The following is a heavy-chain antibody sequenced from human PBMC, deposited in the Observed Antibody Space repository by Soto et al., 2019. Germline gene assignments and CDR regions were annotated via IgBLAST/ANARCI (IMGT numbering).Heavy chain of an antibody. CDR1: GFTLDNHA. J-gene: IGHJ2*01. Sequence: QLQVVQSDVEVKRPGASVRISCKASGFTLDNHAMTWVRQAPGKGLERMGGIGATVYSDATNYARKFQGRPTMARDTSPTTVHMDRSRLRSDDTAVYYCARGTKGAGGWYFDIWGRGTLVVGSS. D-gene: IGHD1-26*01. V-gene: IGHV1-18*01. CDR3: ARGTKGAGGWYFDI. CDR2: IGATVYSDAT.